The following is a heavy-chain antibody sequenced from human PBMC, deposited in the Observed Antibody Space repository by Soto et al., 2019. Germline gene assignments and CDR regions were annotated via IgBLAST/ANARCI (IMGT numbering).Heavy chain of an antibody. CDR1: GGTFSIHA. J-gene: IGHJ6*02. CDR2: IIPMYGTA. V-gene: IGHV1-69*12. CDR3: ARGMHTPLEHYYYDGMDV. D-gene: IGHD2-21*01. Sequence: QVQLVQSGAEVKKPGSSVKVSCKASGGTFSIHAISWVRQAPGQGLEWMGGIIPMYGTANYAKKFQGRVTITADQSTSTAYREQSSLRPEDTSVYCCARGMHTPLEHYYYDGMDVWGQGTTVIVSS.